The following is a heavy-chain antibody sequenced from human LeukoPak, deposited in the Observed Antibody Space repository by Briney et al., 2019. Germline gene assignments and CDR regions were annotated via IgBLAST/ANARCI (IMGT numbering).Heavy chain of an antibody. J-gene: IGHJ4*02. V-gene: IGHV4-39*07. CDR3: ARVRLVGATDSALGFDY. CDR2: IYYSGST. D-gene: IGHD1-26*01. CDR1: GGSISSSSYY. Sequence: SETLSLTCTVSGGSISSSSYYWGWIRQPPGKGLEWIGSIYYSGSTYYNPSLKSRVTISVDTSKNRFSLKLSSVTAAGTAVYYCARVRLVGATDSALGFDYWGQGTLVTVSS.